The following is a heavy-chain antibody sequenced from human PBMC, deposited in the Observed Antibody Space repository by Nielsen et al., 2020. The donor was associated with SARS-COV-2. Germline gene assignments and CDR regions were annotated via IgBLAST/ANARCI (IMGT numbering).Heavy chain of an antibody. D-gene: IGHD6-13*01. J-gene: IGHJ4*02. CDR2: IKQDGSEK. CDR3: AKQAAAGVIYYFDC. CDR1: GFTFSSYW. V-gene: IGHV3-7*05. Sequence: GESLKISCAASGFTFSSYWMSWVRQAPGKGLEWVANIKQDGSEKYYVDSVKGRFTISRDNSKNTLYLQMNSLRAEDTAVYYCAKQAAAGVIYYFDCWGQGTLVTVSS.